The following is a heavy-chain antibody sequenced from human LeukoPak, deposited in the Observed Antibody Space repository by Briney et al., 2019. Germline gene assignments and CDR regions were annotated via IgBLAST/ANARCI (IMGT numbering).Heavy chain of an antibody. V-gene: IGHV4-30-2*01. CDR1: GGSISSYS. J-gene: IGHJ4*02. D-gene: IGHD3-10*01. CDR2: IYHSGST. CDR3: ARGSVDYYGSGTRFDY. Sequence: KPSETLSLTCTVSGGSISSYSWSWIRQPPGKGLEWIGYIYHSGSTYYNPSLKSRVTIPVDRSKNQFSLKLSSVTAADTAVYYCARGSVDYYGSGTRFDYWGQGTLVTVSS.